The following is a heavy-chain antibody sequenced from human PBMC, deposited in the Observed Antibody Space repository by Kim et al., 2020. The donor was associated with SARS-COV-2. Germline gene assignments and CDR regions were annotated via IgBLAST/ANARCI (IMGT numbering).Heavy chain of an antibody. V-gene: IGHV5-51*01. Sequence: RPSFQGQVTISADKSISTAYLQWSSLKVSDTAMYYCARGSNWAFPDDAFDIWGQGTMVTVSS. J-gene: IGHJ3*02. CDR3: ARGSNWAFPDDAFDI. D-gene: IGHD6-13*01.